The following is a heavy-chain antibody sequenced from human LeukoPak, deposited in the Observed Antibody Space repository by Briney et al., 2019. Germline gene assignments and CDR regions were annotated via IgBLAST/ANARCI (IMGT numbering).Heavy chain of an antibody. J-gene: IGHJ4*02. CDR3: ATAGNYSFDY. CDR1: GFTFNDSS. CDR2: INGDGSTT. D-gene: IGHD5-24*01. V-gene: IGHV3-74*01. Sequence: GGSLRLSCTASGFTFNDSSIHWVRQAPGKGLALVSRINGDGSTTNYADSVKGRFTISRDNAEDTLYLQMNTLRAEDTAVYYCATAGNYSFDYWGQGTLVTVSS.